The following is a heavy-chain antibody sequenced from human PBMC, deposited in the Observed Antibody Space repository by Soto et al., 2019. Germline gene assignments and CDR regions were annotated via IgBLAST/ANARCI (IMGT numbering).Heavy chain of an antibody. Sequence: SETLSLTCTVSGGSISSYYWSWIRQPPGKGLEWIGYIYYSGSTNYNPSLKSRVTISVDTSKNQFSLKLSSVTAADTAVYYFAIVGGEYSYGEYYYYYYYMDVWGKGTTVTVSS. J-gene: IGHJ6*03. CDR1: GGSISSYY. CDR2: IYYSGST. V-gene: IGHV4-59*01. D-gene: IGHD5-18*01. CDR3: AIVGGEYSYGEYYYYYYYMDV.